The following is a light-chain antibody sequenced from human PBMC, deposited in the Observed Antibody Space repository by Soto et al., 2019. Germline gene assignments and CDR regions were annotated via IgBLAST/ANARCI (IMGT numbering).Light chain of an antibody. Sequence: QSSLTQPASVSGSAGRSITISCTGTSSDVGSYNLVSWYQQHPGKAPKLMIYEGSKRPSGVSNRFSGSKSGNTASLTISGLQAEDEADYYCCSYAGSSTVFGTGTKVTVL. V-gene: IGLV2-23*03. CDR3: CSYAGSSTV. J-gene: IGLJ1*01. CDR2: EGS. CDR1: SSDVGSYNL.